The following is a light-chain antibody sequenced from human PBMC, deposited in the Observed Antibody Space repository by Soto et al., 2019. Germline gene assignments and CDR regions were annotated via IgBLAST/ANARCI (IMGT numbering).Light chain of an antibody. CDR2: DVS. V-gene: IGLV2-11*01. CDR3: CLYAVTFCV. Sequence: QSALTQPRSVSGSPGQTVTISCTGTSSDVGTYDFVSWYQQHPGKAPRLMIFDVSERPSGGPDRCTRTKSDNTASLTISGLQAEDQADDDCCLYAVTFCVIGSGTKVTVL. CDR1: SSDVGTYDF. J-gene: IGLJ1*01.